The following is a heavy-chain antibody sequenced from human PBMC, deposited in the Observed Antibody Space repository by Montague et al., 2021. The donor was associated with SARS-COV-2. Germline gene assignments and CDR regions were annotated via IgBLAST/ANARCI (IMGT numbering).Heavy chain of an antibody. CDR2: INHSGST. CDR1: GGSFSGYY. D-gene: IGHD1-26*01. CDR3: AGRGSGRSDLAY. V-gene: IGHV4-34*01. Sequence: SETLSLTCAVYGGSFSGYYWSWIRKPPGTGLEWIGEINHSGSTKSNPTLKSRVSMSVDKSWDQFSLGLTSVTAADTAIYYCAGRGSGRSDLAYWGQGTLVTVSS. J-gene: IGHJ4*02.